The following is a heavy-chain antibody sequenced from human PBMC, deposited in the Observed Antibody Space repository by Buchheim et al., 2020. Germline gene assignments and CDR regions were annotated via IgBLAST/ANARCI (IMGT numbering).Heavy chain of an antibody. Sequence: EVQLVESGGGLVQPGGSLRLSCAASGFTFTSYAMTWVRQAPGKGLEWVSSISAGGDNTYYADSVKGRFTISQDNSKNKLFLQMNSLRAEDTAVYYCAKKPSGENWFDPWGQGTL. J-gene: IGHJ5*02. CDR3: AKKPSGENWFDP. CDR1: GFTFTSYA. CDR2: ISAGGDNT. V-gene: IGHV3-23*04.